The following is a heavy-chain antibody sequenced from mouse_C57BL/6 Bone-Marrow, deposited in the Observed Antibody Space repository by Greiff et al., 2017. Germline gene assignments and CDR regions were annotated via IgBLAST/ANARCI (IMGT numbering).Heavy chain of an antibody. D-gene: IGHD1-1*01. Sequence: VQLQQSGPELVKPGASVKISCKASGYSFTGYYMNWVKQSPEKSLEWIGVINPNTGGTTYNQKFKGKATLTVDKSSSTAYMQLKSLTSEDSAVYYCARSSKIKATVVGYFDYWGRGTTLAVSS. J-gene: IGHJ2*01. CDR1: GYSFTGYY. CDR2: INPNTGGT. V-gene: IGHV1-42*01. CDR3: ARSSKIKATVVGYFDY.